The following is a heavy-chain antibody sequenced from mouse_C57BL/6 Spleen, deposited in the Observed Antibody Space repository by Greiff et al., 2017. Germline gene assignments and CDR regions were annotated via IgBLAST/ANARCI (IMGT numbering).Heavy chain of an antibody. D-gene: IGHD1-1*01. CDR3: ARSYYYGSSYDYAMDY. CDR2: IYPGDGDT. CDR1: GYAFSSYW. V-gene: IGHV1-80*01. Sequence: VQLKESGAELVKPGASVKISCKASGYAFSSYWMNWVKQRPGKGLEWIGQIYPGDGDTNYNGKFKGKATLTADKSSSTAYMQLSSLTSEDSAVYFCARSYYYGSSYDYAMDYWGQGTSVTVSS. J-gene: IGHJ4*01.